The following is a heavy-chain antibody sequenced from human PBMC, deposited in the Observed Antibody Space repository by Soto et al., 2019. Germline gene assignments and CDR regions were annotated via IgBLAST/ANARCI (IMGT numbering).Heavy chain of an antibody. CDR3: ARDRPYNSSWYGSGVLDWYFDL. CDR1: GFTVSSNY. V-gene: IGHV3-66*01. CDR2: IYSGGST. D-gene: IGHD6-13*01. Sequence: EVQLVESGGGLVQPGGSLRLSCAASGFTVSSNYMSWVRQAPGKGLEWVSVIYSGGSTYYADSVKGRFTISRDNSKNTLYLQMNSLRAEDTAVYYCARDRPYNSSWYGSGVLDWYFDLWGRGTLVTVSS. J-gene: IGHJ2*01.